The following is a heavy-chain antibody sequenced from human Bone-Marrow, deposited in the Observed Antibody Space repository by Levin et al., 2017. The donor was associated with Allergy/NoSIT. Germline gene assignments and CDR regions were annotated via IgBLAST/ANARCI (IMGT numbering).Heavy chain of an antibody. CDR3: IKIKNVATAADY. V-gene: IGHV3-15*01. J-gene: IGHJ4*02. CDR2: IKTKAANWAT. D-gene: IGHD6-13*01. Sequence: SCAASGLPFSLVWMSWVRQAPGKGLEWVGQIKTKAANWATDYAAPVKDRFTISRDDSRNTVYLQMNSLKTEDTAVYYCIKIKNVATAADYWGQGTLVTVSS. CDR1: GLPFSLVW.